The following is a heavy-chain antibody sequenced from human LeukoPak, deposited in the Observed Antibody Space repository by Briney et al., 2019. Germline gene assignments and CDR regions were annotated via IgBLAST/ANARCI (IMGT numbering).Heavy chain of an antibody. Sequence: SETLSLTCTVSGGSISSYYWSWIRQPPGKGLEWIGYIYYSGSTNYNPSLKSRVTISVDTSKNQFSLKLSSVTAADTAVYYCARDLRRIAARLGYYYMDVWGKGTTVTASS. J-gene: IGHJ6*03. CDR2: IYYSGST. D-gene: IGHD6-6*01. CDR1: GGSISSYY. CDR3: ARDLRRIAARLGYYYMDV. V-gene: IGHV4-59*01.